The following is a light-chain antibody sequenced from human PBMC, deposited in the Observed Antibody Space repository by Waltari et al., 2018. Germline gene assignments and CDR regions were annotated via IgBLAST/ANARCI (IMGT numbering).Light chain of an antibody. Sequence: SALTQPASVSGSPGQSITRSRPVTSSAVWICNLVSWYQQHPCKAPKLMIYEVSKRPSGVSNRFSGSKSGNTASLTISGLQAEDEADYYCCSYAGLVVFGGGTKLTVL. CDR3: CSYAGLVV. CDR2: EVS. CDR1: SSAVWICNL. V-gene: IGLV2-23*02. J-gene: IGLJ2*01.